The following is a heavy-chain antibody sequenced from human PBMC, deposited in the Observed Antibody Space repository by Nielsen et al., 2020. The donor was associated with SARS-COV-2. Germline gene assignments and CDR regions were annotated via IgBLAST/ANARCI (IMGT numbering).Heavy chain of an antibody. CDR2: FYPSGST. V-gene: IGHV4-61*02. CDR1: GGSIGSGNYF. CDR3: ARVRPYYFDH. Sequence: SETLSLTCTVSGGSIGSGNYFWNWRRQPAGKGLEWIGRFYPSGSTIYNPSLKSRVTISVDTSKNQFSLNLTSVTAADTAVYYCARVRPYYFDHWGQGTLVTVSS. J-gene: IGHJ4*02.